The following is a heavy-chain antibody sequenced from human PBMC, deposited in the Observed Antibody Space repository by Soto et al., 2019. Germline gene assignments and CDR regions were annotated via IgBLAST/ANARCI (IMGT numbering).Heavy chain of an antibody. CDR1: GGSISSYY. CDR2: IYYSGST. D-gene: IGHD3-3*01. CDR3: ARVPPHYDFWSGYAAPSFDY. J-gene: IGHJ4*02. V-gene: IGHV4-59*01. Sequence: PSETLSLTCTVSGGSISSYYWSWIRQPPGKRLEWIGYIYYSGSTNYNPSLKSRVTISVDTSKNQFSLKLSSVTAADTAVYYCARVPPHYDFWSGYAAPSFDYWGQGTLVTVSS.